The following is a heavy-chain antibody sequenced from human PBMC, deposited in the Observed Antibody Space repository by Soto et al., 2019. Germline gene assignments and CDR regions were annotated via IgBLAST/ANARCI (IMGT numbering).Heavy chain of an antibody. V-gene: IGHV3-30*03. CDR1: GFTFSSYG. J-gene: IGHJ4*02. CDR3: ATGVAY. CDR2: ISYDGSNK. D-gene: IGHD2-15*01. Sequence: GSLRLSCAASGFTFSSYGMHWVRQAPGKGLEWVAVISYDGSNKYYADSVKGRFTISRDNSKNTLYLQMNSLRAEDTAVYYCATGVAYWGQGTLVTVSS.